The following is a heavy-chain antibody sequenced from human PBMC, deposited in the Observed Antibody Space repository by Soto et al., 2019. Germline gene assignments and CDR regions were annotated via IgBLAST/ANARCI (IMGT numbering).Heavy chain of an antibody. CDR2: IFHDGTA. D-gene: IGHD3-10*01. CDR1: GFYLNSGNW. CDR3: SRLVYDTRLNYMFFAC. V-gene: IGHV4-4*01. J-gene: IGHJ4*02. Sequence: TLSLNCSGPGFYLNSGNWGTWVLPYPQRGLEYIGEIFHDGTANYYPSFERRVAMSVDTSRNQFSLKLTSVTAADTAVYVGSRLVYDTRLNYMFFACWGPGNLVTVSS.